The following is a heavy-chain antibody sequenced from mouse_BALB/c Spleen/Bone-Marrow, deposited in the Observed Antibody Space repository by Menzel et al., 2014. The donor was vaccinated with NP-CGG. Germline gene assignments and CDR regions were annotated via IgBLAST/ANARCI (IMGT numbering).Heavy chain of an antibody. CDR3: RGGPWFAY. J-gene: IGHJ3*01. Sequence: VMLVESGPGLVAPSPSLSITCTVSGFSLTSYGVSWVRQPPGKGLEWLGVIWGDGSTNYHPALISRLSIRKDNSKSQVFLKLNSLQTDDTATYYCRGGPWFAYWGQGTLVTVSA. CDR2: IWGDGST. D-gene: IGHD3-3*01. V-gene: IGHV2-3*01. CDR1: GFSLTSYG.